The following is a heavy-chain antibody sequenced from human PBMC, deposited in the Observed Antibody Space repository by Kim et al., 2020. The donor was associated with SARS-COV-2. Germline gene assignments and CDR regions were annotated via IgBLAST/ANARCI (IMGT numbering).Heavy chain of an antibody. CDR2: ISSSGSTI. CDR3: AAIQKYYYDSSGRRGGFDY. V-gene: IGHV3-11*01. J-gene: IGHJ4*02. D-gene: IGHD3-22*01. Sequence: GGSLRLSCAASGFTFSDYYMSWIRQAPGKGLEWVSYISSSGSTIYYADSVKGRFTIPRDNAKNSLYLQMNSLRAEDTAVYYCAAIQKYYYDSSGRRGGFDYWGQGTLVTVSS. CDR1: GFTFSDYY.